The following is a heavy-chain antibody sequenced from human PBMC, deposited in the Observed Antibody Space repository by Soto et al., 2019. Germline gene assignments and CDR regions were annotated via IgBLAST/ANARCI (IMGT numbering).Heavy chain of an antibody. J-gene: IGHJ4*02. CDR1: GGTLSSFINYP. CDR2: IVPNVGTV. V-gene: IGHV1-69*06. D-gene: IGHD3-3*01. CDR3: ARRDTSGFLRYFDN. Sequence: SVKVSCKASGGTLSSFINYPINWVRQAPGQGLEWMGGIVPNVGTVNYAQKFQGRVTITADKSTGTAYMEVSSLRSEGTALYYCARRDTSGFLRYFDNWGQGTLVTVSS.